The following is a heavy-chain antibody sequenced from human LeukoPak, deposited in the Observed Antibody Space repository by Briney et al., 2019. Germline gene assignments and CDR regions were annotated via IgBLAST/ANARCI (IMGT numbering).Heavy chain of an antibody. V-gene: IGHV1-2*02. J-gene: IGHJ6*03. CDR3: ATYSSSWYSYYYYSYYMDV. CDR2: INPNSGGT. D-gene: IGHD6-13*01. CDR1: GYTFTGYY. Sequence: ASVKVSCKTSGYTFTGYYMHWVRQAPGQGLEWMGWINPNSGGTNYAQKFQGRVTMTRDTSISTAYMELSRLRSDDTAVYYCATYSSSWYSYYYYSYYMDVWGKGTTVTVSS.